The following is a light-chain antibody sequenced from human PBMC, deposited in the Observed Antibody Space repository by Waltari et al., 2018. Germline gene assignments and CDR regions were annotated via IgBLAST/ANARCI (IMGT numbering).Light chain of an antibody. CDR2: GAS. V-gene: IGKV3-20*01. CDR3: QHYDGSVVT. Sequence: CSASQSVTSIALSWFQQRPGQAPRLLIYGASNRTTDIPDRFSGSGSGTDFTLTISRLEPEDFAVYYCQHYDGSVVTFGGGTKVEI. CDR1: QSVTSIA. J-gene: IGKJ4*01.